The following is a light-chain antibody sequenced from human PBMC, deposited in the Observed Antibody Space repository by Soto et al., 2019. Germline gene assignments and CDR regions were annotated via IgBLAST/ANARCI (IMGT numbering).Light chain of an antibody. CDR2: YSC. CDR1: QSLTGW. Sequence: DLQMTPCPSTLSASVGDRVSINCRASQSLTGWLAWYQQKPGKDPKLLIFYSCSLQSVGPSRFSGSGSGTDFTLTSSSLQPDGSATYHCQQYKRLWSFGQGTNGDIK. CDR3: QQYKRLWS. J-gene: IGKJ1*01. V-gene: IGKV1-5*01.